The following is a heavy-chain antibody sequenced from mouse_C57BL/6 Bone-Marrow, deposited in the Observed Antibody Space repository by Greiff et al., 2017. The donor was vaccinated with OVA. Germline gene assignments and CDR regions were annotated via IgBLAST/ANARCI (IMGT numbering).Heavy chain of an antibody. CDR1: GYAFTNYL. Sequence: VQLQQSGAELVRPGTSVKVSCKASGYAFTNYLIEWVKQRPGQGLEWIGVINPGSGGTNYNEKFKGKATLTADKASSTAYMQLSSLTSEDSAVYFCARSKMTYSTFFDYWGQGTTLTVSS. D-gene: IGHD2-5*01. CDR2: INPGSGGT. CDR3: ARSKMTYSTFFDY. V-gene: IGHV1-54*01. J-gene: IGHJ2*01.